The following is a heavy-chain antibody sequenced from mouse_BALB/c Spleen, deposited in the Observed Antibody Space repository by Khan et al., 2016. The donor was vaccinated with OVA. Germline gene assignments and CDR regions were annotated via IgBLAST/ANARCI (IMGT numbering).Heavy chain of an antibody. D-gene: IGHD1-1*01. Sequence: EVKLLESGPGLVKPSQSLSLTCTVTGFSITSDYAWNWIRQFPGNKLEWMGYISYSGSTAYNPSPKSRISITRDTSKNQVFLQLNSLTTEDTATYYCATINLNYYGSNFEDYYVDYWGQGTTLTVSS. CDR1: GFSITSDYA. CDR3: ATINLNYYGSNFEDYYVDY. V-gene: IGHV3-2*02. CDR2: ISYSGST. J-gene: IGHJ2*01.